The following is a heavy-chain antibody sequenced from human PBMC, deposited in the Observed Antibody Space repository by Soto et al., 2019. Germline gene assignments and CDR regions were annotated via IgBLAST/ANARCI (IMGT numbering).Heavy chain of an antibody. CDR3: AKDTYYYDRSGYYTYDH. D-gene: IGHD3-22*01. CDR2: VSYDGSNK. Sequence: PGGSLRLSCAASGFTFSSYGVHWVRQAPGKGLEWVASVSYDGSNKHYADSVKGRFTISRDNSRNTLGLQMNSLRAEDTAVYYCAKDTYYYDRSGYYTYDHWGQGTQVTVSS. CDR1: GFTFSSYG. J-gene: IGHJ4*02. V-gene: IGHV3-30*18.